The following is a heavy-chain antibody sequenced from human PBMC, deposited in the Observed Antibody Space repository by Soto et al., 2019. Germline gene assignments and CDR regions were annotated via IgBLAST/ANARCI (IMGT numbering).Heavy chain of an antibody. D-gene: IGHD2-15*01. CDR1: GYTFTGYY. J-gene: IGHJ3*02. CDR3: ARDQRYCSGGSCYGLFAFDI. Sequence: ASVKVSCKASGYTFTGYYMHWVRQAPGQGLEWMGWINPNSGGTNYAQKFQGWVTMTRDTSISTAYMELSSLRSDDTAVYYCARDQRYCSGGSCYGLFAFDIWGQGTMVTVSS. V-gene: IGHV1-2*04. CDR2: INPNSGGT.